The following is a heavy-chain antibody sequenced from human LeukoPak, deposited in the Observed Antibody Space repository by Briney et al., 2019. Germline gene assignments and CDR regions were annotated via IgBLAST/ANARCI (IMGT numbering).Heavy chain of an antibody. V-gene: IGHV3-48*03. CDR2: ISFSGSTI. D-gene: IGHD3-22*01. CDR3: ARGGYYDSSGYYYVGYFHH. Sequence: PGGSLRLSYAASGFTFSSYEMNWVRQAPGKGLEWVSYISFSGSTIYYADSVKGRFTISRDNAKNSLYVQMNSLRAEDTAVYYCARGGYYDSSGYYYVGYFHHWGQGTLVTVPS. CDR1: GFTFSSYE. J-gene: IGHJ1*01.